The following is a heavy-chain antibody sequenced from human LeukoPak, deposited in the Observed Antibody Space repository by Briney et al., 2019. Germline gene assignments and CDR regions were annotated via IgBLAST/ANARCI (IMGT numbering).Heavy chain of an antibody. CDR1: GFTFSSYS. J-gene: IGHJ6*04. CDR2: ISSSSSTT. Sequence: GGSLRLSCAASGFTFSSYSMNWVRQAPDKGLEWVSYISSSSSTTYYADSVEGRFTISRDNAKNSVYLQLNSLRVEDTAVYYCAELGITMIGGVWGKGTTVTISS. D-gene: IGHD3-10*02. CDR3: AELGITMIGGV. V-gene: IGHV3-48*01.